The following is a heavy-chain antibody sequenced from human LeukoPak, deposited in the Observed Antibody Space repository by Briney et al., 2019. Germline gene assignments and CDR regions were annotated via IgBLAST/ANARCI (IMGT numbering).Heavy chain of an antibody. CDR1: GFTFSSYA. CDR2: IYSGGST. J-gene: IGHJ4*02. CDR3: VRDGGARIAAVPR. V-gene: IGHV3-53*01. D-gene: IGHD6-13*01. Sequence: GGSLRLSCAASGFTFSSYAMSWVRRAPGKGLEWVSVIYSGGSTYYADSVKGRFTISRDNSKNTLYLQMNSLRAEDTAVYYCVRDGGARIAAVPRWGQGTLVTVSS.